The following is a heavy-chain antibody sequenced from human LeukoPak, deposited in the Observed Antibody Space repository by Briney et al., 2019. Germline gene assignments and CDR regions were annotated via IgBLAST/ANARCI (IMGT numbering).Heavy chain of an antibody. CDR2: MKPDGSEK. Sequence: GGSLRLSCAASGFTFSSYWMSWVRQAPGKGLEWVANMKPDGSEKYYVDSVKGRFTISRDNAKNSLYLQMNSLRAEDTAVYYRAKKAAAASFDYWGQGTLVTVSS. CDR3: AKKAAAASFDY. D-gene: IGHD6-13*01. J-gene: IGHJ4*02. CDR1: GFTFSSYW. V-gene: IGHV3-7*03.